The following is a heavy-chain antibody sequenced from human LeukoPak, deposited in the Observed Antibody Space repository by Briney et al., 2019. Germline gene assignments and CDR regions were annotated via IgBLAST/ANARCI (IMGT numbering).Heavy chain of an antibody. CDR3: VRDAPLLWFGELLSRYYMDV. V-gene: IGHV3-30*03. CDR1: GFSFKDYN. D-gene: IGHD3-10*01. Sequence: GGSLRLSCAASGFSFKDYNMHWVRQAPGKGLEWVAVITYDGSNKYYTDSVKGRSTISRDNSKSTLYLQMNSLRAEDTAVYYCVRDAPLLWFGELLSRYYMDVWGKGTTVTVSS. J-gene: IGHJ6*03. CDR2: ITYDGSNK.